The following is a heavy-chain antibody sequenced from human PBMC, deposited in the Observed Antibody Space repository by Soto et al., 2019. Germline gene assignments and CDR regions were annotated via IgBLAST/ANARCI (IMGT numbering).Heavy chain of an antibody. CDR1: GVTFRSYG. J-gene: IGHJ4*02. Sequence: GGSLRLSCAASGVTFRSYGMHWVRQAPGKGLEWVAFISYDEGNKDYADSVKGRFTISRDNAKNSLYLQMNSLRAEDTAVYYCAGYYGPGGYWGQGTLVTVSS. D-gene: IGHD3-10*01. CDR3: AGYYGPGGY. V-gene: IGHV3-30*03. CDR2: ISYDEGNK.